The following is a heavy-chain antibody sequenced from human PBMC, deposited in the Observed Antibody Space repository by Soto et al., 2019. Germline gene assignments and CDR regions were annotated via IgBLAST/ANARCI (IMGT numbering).Heavy chain of an antibody. CDR1: SASLSKYY. CDR2: IYFNGNT. Sequence: AENLFLTFTASSASLSKYYCSWILQPPWKGLEWIGYIYFNGNTNYNPSLKSRVTISIDTSKKQISLNLTSVTDADTAVYYCASVTFGGVVLAHWGPGTMITVS. D-gene: IGHD3-16*01. V-gene: IGHV4-59*01. J-gene: IGHJ4*02. CDR3: ASVTFGGVVLAH.